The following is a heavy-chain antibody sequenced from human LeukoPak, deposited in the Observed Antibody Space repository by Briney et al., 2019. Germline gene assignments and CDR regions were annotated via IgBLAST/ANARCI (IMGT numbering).Heavy chain of an antibody. CDR3: ARYSSSWPIRY. D-gene: IGHD6-13*01. V-gene: IGHV1-18*04. Sequence: GASVTVSCKASGYTFTSYGINWMRQAPGQGLEWMGWISAYNGNTNYSQKLQGRVTMTTDTSTSTAYMELRSLRSDDTAVYYCARYSSSWPIRYWGQGTLVTVSS. CDR2: ISAYNGNT. CDR1: GYTFTSYG. J-gene: IGHJ4*02.